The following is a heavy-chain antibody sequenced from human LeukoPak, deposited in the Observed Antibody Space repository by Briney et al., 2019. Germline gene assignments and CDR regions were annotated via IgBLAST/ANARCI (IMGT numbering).Heavy chain of an antibody. CDR2: ISYTGST. J-gene: IGHJ4*02. V-gene: IGHV4-59*01. D-gene: IGHD3-10*01. Sequence: SETLSLTCTVSGGSISSYYWSWIRQPPGKGLEWIGYISYTGSTNYNPSLKSRVTISVDTSKNQFSLKLSSVTAADTAVYYCARLLTLGFDYSGQGTLVTVSS. CDR3: ARLLTLGFDY. CDR1: GGSISSYY.